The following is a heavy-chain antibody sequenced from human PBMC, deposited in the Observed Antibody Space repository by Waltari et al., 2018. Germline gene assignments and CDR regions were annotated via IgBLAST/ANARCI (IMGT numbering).Heavy chain of an antibody. CDR1: ATSLSSTAC. CDR2: VRGDGKS. CDR3: ARDRGRGLYLDT. D-gene: IGHD1-26*01. Sequence: QLLLQDSGPGLVNPSGTLSLTCDVSATSLSSTACWSWVRQSPQRGLEWVGQVRGDGKSNYNPSFASRVTISLDTSKNQFSLNLNFATAADTAMYYCARDRGRGLYLDTWGPGTPVTVSP. J-gene: IGHJ4*02. V-gene: IGHV4-4*02.